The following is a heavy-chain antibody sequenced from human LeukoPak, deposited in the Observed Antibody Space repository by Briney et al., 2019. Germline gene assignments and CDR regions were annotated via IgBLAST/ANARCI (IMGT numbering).Heavy chain of an antibody. CDR1: GYTFTSYY. CDR3: ARAPLELGDWFDP. V-gene: IGHV1-46*01. D-gene: IGHD1-7*01. Sequence: ASVKVSCKASGYTFTSYYMHWARQAPGQGLEWMGIINPSGGSTSYAQKFQGRVTMTRDMSTSTVYMELSSLRSEDTAVYYCARAPLELGDWFDPWGQGTLVTVSS. CDR2: INPSGGST. J-gene: IGHJ5*02.